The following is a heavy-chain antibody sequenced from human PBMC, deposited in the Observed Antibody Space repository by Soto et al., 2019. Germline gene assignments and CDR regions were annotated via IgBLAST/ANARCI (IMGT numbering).Heavy chain of an antibody. CDR2: INVGNGAP. J-gene: IGHJ5*02. CDR1: GYTXTRYA. CDR3: AREDPRGSGWYHWFDP. D-gene: IGHD6-19*01. V-gene: IGHV1-3*01. Sequence: GASVKVSCKASGYTXTRYAIHWVRQAPGQSLEWMGWINVGNGAPKYSQKFQGRVTFTRDTSASIAYMQLSSLTSEDTAVYYCAREDPRGSGWYHWFDPWGQGTQVTVSS.